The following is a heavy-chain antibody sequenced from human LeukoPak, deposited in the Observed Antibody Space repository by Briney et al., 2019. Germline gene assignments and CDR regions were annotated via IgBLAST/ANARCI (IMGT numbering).Heavy chain of an antibody. CDR3: ARGANYGGDYFDY. Sequence: SETLSLTCTVSGGSISSYYWNWIRQPPGKGLEWIGYIYYSGSTNYNPSLKSRVTISVDTSKNHFSLKVSSVTAADTAVYYCARGANYGGDYFDYWGQGTLVTVSS. CDR1: GGSISSYY. J-gene: IGHJ4*02. V-gene: IGHV4-59*01. CDR2: IYYSGST. D-gene: IGHD1-7*01.